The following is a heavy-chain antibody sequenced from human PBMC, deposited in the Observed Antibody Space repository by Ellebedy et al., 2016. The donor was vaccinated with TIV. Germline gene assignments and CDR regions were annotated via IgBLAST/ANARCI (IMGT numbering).Heavy chain of an antibody. CDR1: GFTFSTYA. D-gene: IGHD6-13*01. CDR2: IGSSSSPI. J-gene: IGHJ4*02. CDR3: TGHPSSNWFTY. Sequence: GGSLRLSCAASGFTFSTYAMNWVRQAPGKGLEWLSYIGSSSSPIFYADSVKGRFTVSRDNAKNSPYLQMNSLRAEDTALYYCTGHPSSNWFTYWGQGTLVTVSS. V-gene: IGHV3-48*04.